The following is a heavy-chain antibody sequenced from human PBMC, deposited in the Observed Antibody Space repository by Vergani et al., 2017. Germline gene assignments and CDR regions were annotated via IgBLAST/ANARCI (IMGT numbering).Heavy chain of an antibody. Sequence: QVQLVESGGGVVQPGRSLRLSCAASGFTFSTYAIHWVRQAPGKGREWVAVISYDGSNKYYTESVKGRFIISRDDSKNTLFLQMNSLRAEDTAVYYCARDGGSGNYFNYWGQGTLVTVSS. CDR3: ARDGGSGNYFNY. CDR1: GFTFSTYA. J-gene: IGHJ4*02. D-gene: IGHD6-19*01. V-gene: IGHV3-30-3*01. CDR2: ISYDGSNK.